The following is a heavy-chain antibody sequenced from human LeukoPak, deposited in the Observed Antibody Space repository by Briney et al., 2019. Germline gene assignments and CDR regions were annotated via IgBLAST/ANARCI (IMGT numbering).Heavy chain of an antibody. D-gene: IGHD2-2*01. Sequence: PSETLSLTCTVAGGSISSSSYYWGWIRQPPGKGLEWIGIIYYSGSTNYNPSLKSRVTISVDTSKNQFSLKLSSVTAADTAVYYCARPRKPNQLARDAFDIWGQGTMVTVSS. CDR2: IYYSGST. CDR3: ARPRKPNQLARDAFDI. J-gene: IGHJ3*02. V-gene: IGHV4-39*01. CDR1: GGSISSSSYY.